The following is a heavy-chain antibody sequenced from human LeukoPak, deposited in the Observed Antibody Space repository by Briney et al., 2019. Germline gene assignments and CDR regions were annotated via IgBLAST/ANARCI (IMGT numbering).Heavy chain of an antibody. D-gene: IGHD1-1*01. CDR3: ARQGRDWNDPYYFDY. CDR2: IYYSGST. Sequence: SETLSLTCTVSGGSISSSSYYWGWIRQPPGKGLEWIGSIYYSGSTYYNPSLKSRVTISVDTSKNQFSLKLSSVTAADTAVYYCARQGRDWNDPYYFDYWGQGTLVTVSS. J-gene: IGHJ4*02. V-gene: IGHV4-39*01. CDR1: GGSISSSSYY.